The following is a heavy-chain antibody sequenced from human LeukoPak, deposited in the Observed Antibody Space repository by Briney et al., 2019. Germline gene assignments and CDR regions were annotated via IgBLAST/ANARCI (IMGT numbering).Heavy chain of an antibody. J-gene: IGHJ4*02. Sequence: GGSLRLSCAASGFTFSSHAMSWARQTPGKGLEWVSAISGSGGSTYYADSVKGRFTISRDKSKNTLYLQMNSLRAEDTAVYYCAKGLAVAGHFDYWGQGTLVTVSS. V-gene: IGHV3-23*01. CDR2: ISGSGGST. CDR1: GFTFSSHA. CDR3: AKGLAVAGHFDY. D-gene: IGHD6-19*01.